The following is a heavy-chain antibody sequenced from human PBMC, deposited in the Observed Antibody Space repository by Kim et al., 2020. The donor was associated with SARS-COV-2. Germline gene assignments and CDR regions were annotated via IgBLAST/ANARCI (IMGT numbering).Heavy chain of an antibody. D-gene: IGHD3-10*01. CDR1: GFTFSDYY. J-gene: IGHJ6*02. V-gene: IGHV3-11*01. CDR2: ISSSGSTI. CDR3: ARESRSLWFGAEPIYYYYGMDV. Sequence: GGSLRLSCAASGFTFSDYYMSWIRQAPGKGLEWVSYISSSGSTIYYADSVKGRFTISRDNAKNSLYLQMNSLRAEDTAVYYCARESRSLWFGAEPIYYYYGMDVWGQGTTVTVSS.